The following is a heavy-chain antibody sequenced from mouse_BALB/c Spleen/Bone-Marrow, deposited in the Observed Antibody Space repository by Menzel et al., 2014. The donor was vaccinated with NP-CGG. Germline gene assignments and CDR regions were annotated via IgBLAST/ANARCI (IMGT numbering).Heavy chain of an antibody. CDR1: GFSLTSYG. CDR2: IWSGGST. Sequence: VQVVESGPGLVQPSQSLSITCTVSGFSLTSYGVHWVRQSPGKGLEWLGVIWSGGSTDYNAAFISRLSISKDNSKSQAFFKMNSLQANDTAIYYCATDGYYVRFAYWGQGTLVTVSA. V-gene: IGHV2-2*02. D-gene: IGHD2-3*01. CDR3: ATDGYYVRFAY. J-gene: IGHJ3*01.